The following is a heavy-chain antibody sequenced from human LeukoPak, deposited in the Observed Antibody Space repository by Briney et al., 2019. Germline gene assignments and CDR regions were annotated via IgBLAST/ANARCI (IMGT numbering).Heavy chain of an antibody. V-gene: IGHV3-21*01. CDR3: ARTGFTDAFDI. D-gene: IGHD1-1*01. Sequence: GGSLRLSCAASVYTFGSYSMNWVRKAPWKGLEWVSSISSSSSYIYYADSVKGRFTISRDNAKNSLYLQMNSLRAEDTAVNYCARTGFTDAFDIWGQGTMVTVSS. J-gene: IGHJ3*02. CDR2: ISSSSSYI. CDR1: VYTFGSYS.